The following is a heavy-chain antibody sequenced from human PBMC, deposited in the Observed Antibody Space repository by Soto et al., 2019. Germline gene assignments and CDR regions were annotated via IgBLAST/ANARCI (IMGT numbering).Heavy chain of an antibody. CDR3: AKPGNSGGCETYYFDY. J-gene: IGHJ4*02. CDR1: GFTFSSYA. D-gene: IGHD5-12*01. V-gene: IGHV3-23*01. CDR2: ISGSGGST. Sequence: EVQLLESGGGLVQPGGSLRLSCAASGFTFSSYAMSWVRQAPGKGLEWVSAISGSGGSTYYADSVKGRFTISRDNSKNTLYLQMNRLRAEDTAVYYCAKPGNSGGCETYYFDYWGQGTLVTVSS.